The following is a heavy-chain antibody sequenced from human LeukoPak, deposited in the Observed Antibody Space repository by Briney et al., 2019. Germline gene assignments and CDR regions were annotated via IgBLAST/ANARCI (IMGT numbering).Heavy chain of an antibody. Sequence: GGSLRLSCAASGFTFSGYEMNWVRQAPGKELEWISYISSTSITIYYADSVRGRLTISRDNAKNSLYLQINSLRAEDTAVYYCARGSAYGDYVIDYWGQGTLVTVSS. CDR2: ISSTSITI. D-gene: IGHD4-17*01. J-gene: IGHJ4*02. CDR3: ARGSAYGDYVIDY. V-gene: IGHV3-48*03. CDR1: GFTFSGYE.